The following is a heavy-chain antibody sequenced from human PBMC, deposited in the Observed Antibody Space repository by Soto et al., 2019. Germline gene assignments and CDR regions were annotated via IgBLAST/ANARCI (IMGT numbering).Heavy chain of an antibody. CDR1: GYTFNTYF. CDR2: ISPHNGNT. Sequence: HVQLVQSGGELKKPGASVKVSCNTSGYTFNTYFITWVRQAPGQGLEWMDWISPHNGNTNYAEKFQGRITMTADTITKTAYMELTNLRIDYTAVYYCARDTGNSFDYWGQGTPVTVSS. V-gene: IGHV1-18*01. J-gene: IGHJ4*02. CDR3: ARDTGNSFDY.